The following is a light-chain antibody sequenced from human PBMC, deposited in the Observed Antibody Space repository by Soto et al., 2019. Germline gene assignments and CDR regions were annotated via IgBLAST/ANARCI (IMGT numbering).Light chain of an antibody. CDR3: QQYGGSPRT. CDR2: GAS. Sequence: EIVLTQSPGTLSLSPGERATLSCRASQSVSSHSLAWHQQKPGQALRLLIYGASNMANGIPDRFSGSGSGTDFTLTISRLESEEFAVYYCQQYGGSPRTFGQGTKVEIK. J-gene: IGKJ1*01. V-gene: IGKV3-20*01. CDR1: QSVSSHS.